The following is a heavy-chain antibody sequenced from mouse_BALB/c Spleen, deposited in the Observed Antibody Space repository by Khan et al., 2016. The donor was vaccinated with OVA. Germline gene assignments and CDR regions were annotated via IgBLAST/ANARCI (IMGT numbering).Heavy chain of an antibody. Sequence: QVHVKQSGGEVVRPGTSVKISCKASGYTFTNYWLGWVRQRPGHGLEWIGDIYPGGFLTNYNEQFKGKATLTVDTSSSTANMQLSTLTSEDSAVYFCARWATWYFDVWGAGTTVTVSS. D-gene: IGHD3-1*01. V-gene: IGHV1-63*02. J-gene: IGHJ1*01. CDR1: GYTFTNYW. CDR2: IYPGGFLT. CDR3: ARWATWYFDV.